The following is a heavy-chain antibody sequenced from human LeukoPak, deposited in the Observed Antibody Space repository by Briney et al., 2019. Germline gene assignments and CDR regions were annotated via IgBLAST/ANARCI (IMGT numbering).Heavy chain of an antibody. Sequence: SGTLSLTCTVSGGSISSHYWSWIRQPPGKGLEWIGYIYCRGSTDYNPSLKSRVTISVDTSNNQFSLKLSSVTAADTAVYYCARGSGYMDVWGKGTTVTVSS. CDR3: ARGSGYMDV. CDR1: GGSISSHY. J-gene: IGHJ6*03. V-gene: IGHV4-59*11. CDR2: IYCRGST. D-gene: IGHD3-10*01.